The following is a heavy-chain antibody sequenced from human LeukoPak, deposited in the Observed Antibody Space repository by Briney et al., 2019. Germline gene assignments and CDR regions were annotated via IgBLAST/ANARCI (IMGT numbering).Heavy chain of an antibody. CDR1: GFTFSSYS. CDR3: ASFTVIGSYYYYMGV. V-gene: IGHV3-48*04. J-gene: IGHJ6*03. D-gene: IGHD2-21*01. Sequence: GGSLRLSCAASGFTFSSYSMNWVRQAPGKGLEWVSYITSSSTTYYADSVKARFTISRDNAKNSLYLQMSSLRAEDTAVYYCASFTVIGSYYYYMGVWGNGTTVTVSS. CDR2: ITSSSTT.